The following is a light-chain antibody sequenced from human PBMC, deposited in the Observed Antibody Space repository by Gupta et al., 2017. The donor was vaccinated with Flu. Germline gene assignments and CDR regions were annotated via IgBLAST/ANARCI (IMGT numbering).Light chain of an antibody. V-gene: IGKV1-5*03. CDR1: QRIISNR. J-gene: IGKJ2*03. Sequence: QMTQSPSTLSASVGDRVTITCRASQRIISNRLAWFQQKPGKAPRLLIYQASTLQGGVPSRFSGSGSEAEFTLTISSLQPDDFATYYCQQDDHYAPSFGHGTKLYIK. CDR2: QAS. CDR3: QQDDHYAPS.